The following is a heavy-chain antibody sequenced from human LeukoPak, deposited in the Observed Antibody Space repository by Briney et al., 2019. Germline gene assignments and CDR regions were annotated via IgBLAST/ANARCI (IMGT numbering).Heavy chain of an antibody. CDR2: ISAYNGNT. J-gene: IGHJ4*02. CDR1: GYTFTSYG. Sequence: GASVKVSCKASGYTFTSYGISWVRQAPGQGLEWMGWISAYNGNTNYAQKLRGRVTMTTDTSTSTAYMELRSLRSDDTAVYYCAIPRAGKPYFDYWGQGTLVTVSS. CDR3: AIPRAGKPYFDY. D-gene: IGHD1-14*01. V-gene: IGHV1-18*01.